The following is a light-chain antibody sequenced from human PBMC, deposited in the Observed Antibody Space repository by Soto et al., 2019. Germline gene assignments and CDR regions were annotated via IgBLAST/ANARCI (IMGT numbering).Light chain of an antibody. CDR3: QQRSTWPLT. Sequence: EIVLTQSPATLSLSAGERATLSCRASQSVDTYLAWYQSKPGQAPRLLIYDASKRATGIPARFSGSGSGTDLTLSISSLEPEDFAVYYCQQRSTWPLTFGGGTKVDI. V-gene: IGKV3-11*01. J-gene: IGKJ4*01. CDR2: DAS. CDR1: QSVDTY.